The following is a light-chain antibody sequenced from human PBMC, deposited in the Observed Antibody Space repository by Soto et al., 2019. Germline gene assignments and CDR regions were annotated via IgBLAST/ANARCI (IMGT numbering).Light chain of an antibody. CDR3: SSYTSSSTLAYV. J-gene: IGLJ1*01. Sequence: SALTQAASVSVSPGQSSTISCTGTSSDVGGYNYVSWYQQHPGKAPKLMIYDVSNRPSGVSNRFSGSKSGNTASLTISGLQAEDEADYYCSSYTSSSTLAYVFGTGTKVTVL. CDR2: DVS. CDR1: SSDVGGYNY. V-gene: IGLV2-14*01.